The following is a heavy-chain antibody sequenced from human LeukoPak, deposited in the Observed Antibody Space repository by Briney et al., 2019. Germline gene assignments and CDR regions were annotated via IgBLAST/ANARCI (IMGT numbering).Heavy chain of an antibody. J-gene: IGHJ5*02. CDR2: FDPEDGET. V-gene: IGHV1-24*01. CDR3: ATLRGYSHLGRFDP. D-gene: IGHD5-12*01. CDR1: GYTLTELS. Sequence: ASVKVSCKVSGYTLTELSMHWVRQAPGKGLAWMGGFDPEDGETIYAQKFQGRVTMTEDTSTDTAYMELSSLRSEDTAVYYCATLRGYSHLGRFDPWGQGTLVTASS.